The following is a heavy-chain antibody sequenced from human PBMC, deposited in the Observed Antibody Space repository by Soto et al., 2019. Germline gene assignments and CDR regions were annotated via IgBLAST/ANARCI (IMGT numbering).Heavy chain of an antibody. CDR2: INAGNGNT. Sequence: QVQLVQSGAEVKKPGASVKVSCKASGYTFTSYAMHWVRQAPGQRLEWMGWINAGNGNTKYSQKFQGRVTITRDTSASTAYMELSGLRSEDTAVYYCARDRGYYDSSGYYWQMNWFDPWGQGTLVTVSS. J-gene: IGHJ5*02. CDR3: ARDRGYYDSSGYYWQMNWFDP. CDR1: GYTFTSYA. V-gene: IGHV1-3*01. D-gene: IGHD3-22*01.